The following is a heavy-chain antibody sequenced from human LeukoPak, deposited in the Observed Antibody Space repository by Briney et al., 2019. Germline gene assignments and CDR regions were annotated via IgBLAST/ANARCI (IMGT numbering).Heavy chain of an antibody. Sequence: PGGSLRLSCAASGFTFSSYSMNSVSQAPGRGLEWVSGISGSGGSTSFADSVKGRFTISRDNSKNTLHLQMNSLRAEDTALYYCAKGSWITFFDNWGQGTLVTVSS. CDR2: ISGSGGST. V-gene: IGHV3-23*01. J-gene: IGHJ4*02. CDR3: AKGSWITFFDN. CDR1: GFTFSSYS. D-gene: IGHD5-12*01.